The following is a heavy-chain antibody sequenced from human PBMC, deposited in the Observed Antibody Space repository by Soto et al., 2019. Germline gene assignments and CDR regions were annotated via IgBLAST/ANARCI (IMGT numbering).Heavy chain of an antibody. CDR3: VSQRTSVLAQAYFDY. D-gene: IGHD2-8*01. J-gene: IGHJ4*02. CDR2: VYYRGRS. CDR1: GGSVSNSNYY. Sequence: ETLSLTCTVSGGSVSNSNYYWDWIRQSPGKGLEWIGSVYYRGRSYSKSSVKSRVTISVDTSKNQFSLYVNSVTASDTAVYFCVSQRTSVLAQAYFDYWGPGALVTVSS. V-gene: IGHV4-39*01.